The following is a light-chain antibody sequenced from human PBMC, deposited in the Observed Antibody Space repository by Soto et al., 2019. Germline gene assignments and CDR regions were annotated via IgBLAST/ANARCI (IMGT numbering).Light chain of an antibody. Sequence: DIVMTQSPDSLAVSLGERATINCKSSQSVLFSSNNKNYLAWYQQKPGQPPKLLIYWASTRESGVPNRFSGSGSETDFTLTISRLQAEDVAVYYCQQSYSTPITFGQGTRLEIK. CDR3: QQSYSTPIT. CDR2: WAS. V-gene: IGKV4-1*01. CDR1: QSVLFSSNNKNY. J-gene: IGKJ5*01.